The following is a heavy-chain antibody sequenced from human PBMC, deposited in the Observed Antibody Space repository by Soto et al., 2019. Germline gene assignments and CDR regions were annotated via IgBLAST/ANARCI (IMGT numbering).Heavy chain of an antibody. D-gene: IGHD2-2*01. Sequence: GGSLRLSCAASGFTFSNAWMNWVRQAPGKGLEWVSAISGSGGSTYYADSVKGRFTISRDNSKNTLYLQMNSLRAEDTAVYYCAKSLDIVVVPAADFDYWGQGTLVTVSS. CDR1: GFTFSNAW. J-gene: IGHJ4*02. V-gene: IGHV3-23*01. CDR3: AKSLDIVVVPAADFDY. CDR2: ISGSGGST.